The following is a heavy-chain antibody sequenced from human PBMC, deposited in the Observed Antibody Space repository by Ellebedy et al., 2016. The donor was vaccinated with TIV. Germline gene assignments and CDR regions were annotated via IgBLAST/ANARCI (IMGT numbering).Heavy chain of an antibody. D-gene: IGHD3-22*01. Sequence: GESLKISCAASGFTFSTYGMHWVRQAPGKGPELVAVIWHDGCEKFYVDSVKGRFTIFRDTSESTGDLQMDSLRVEGTGTYYCSRDSSDTSGYYIPHFDYWGQGILVTVSS. CDR3: SRDSSDTSGYYIPHFDY. J-gene: IGHJ4*02. V-gene: IGHV3-33*01. CDR2: IWHDGCEK. CDR1: GFTFSTYG.